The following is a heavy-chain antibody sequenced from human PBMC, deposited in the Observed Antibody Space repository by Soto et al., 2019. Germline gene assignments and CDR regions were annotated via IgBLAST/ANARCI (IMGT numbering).Heavy chain of an antibody. CDR2: IIPIFGTA. D-gene: IGHD2-21*01. CDR3: ARVPYRYCVLCYLEF. J-gene: IGHJ4*02. V-gene: IGHV1-69*13. CDR1: GGTFSSYA. Sequence: SVKFFCRASGGTFSSYAISWVRQAPGQGRGWMGGIIPIFGTANYAQKFQGRVTITADEPTSPAYMELSSLRSEDTAVYYCARVPYRYCVLCYLEFWGEGTLVNVSS.